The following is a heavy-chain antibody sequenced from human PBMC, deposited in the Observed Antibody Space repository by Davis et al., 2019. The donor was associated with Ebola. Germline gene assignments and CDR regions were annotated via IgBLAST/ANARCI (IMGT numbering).Heavy chain of an antibody. Sequence: ASVKVSCKASGFTFTSSAMQWVRQARGQRLEWMGWINPNSGGTNYAQKFQGWVTMTRDTSISTAYMELSSLRSEDTAVYYCARDAIGASQLTMTTVTNWFDPWGQGTLVTVSS. J-gene: IGHJ5*02. V-gene: IGHV1-2*04. CDR1: GFTFTSSA. CDR2: INPNSGGT. D-gene: IGHD4-17*01. CDR3: ARDAIGASQLTMTTVTNWFDP.